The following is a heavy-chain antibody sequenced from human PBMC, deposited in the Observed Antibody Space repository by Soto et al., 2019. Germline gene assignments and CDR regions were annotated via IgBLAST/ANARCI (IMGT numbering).Heavy chain of an antibody. Sequence: SETLSLTCTVSGGSISSSSYYWGWIRQPPGKGLEWIGSIYYSGSTYYNPSLKSRVTISVDTSKNQFSLKLSSVTAADTAVYYCARLGTAMVDFDYWGQGTLVTVSS. CDR3: ARLGTAMVDFDY. CDR1: GGSISSSSYY. V-gene: IGHV4-39*01. J-gene: IGHJ4*02. CDR2: IYYSGST. D-gene: IGHD5-18*01.